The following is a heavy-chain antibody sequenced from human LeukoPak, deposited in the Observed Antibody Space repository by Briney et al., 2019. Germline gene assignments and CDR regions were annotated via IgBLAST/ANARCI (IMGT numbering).Heavy chain of an antibody. CDR1: GGSISSYY. CDR2: IYYSGST. CDR3: ARANSQMAAAGDWFDP. V-gene: IGHV4-59*01. J-gene: IGHJ5*02. D-gene: IGHD6-13*01. Sequence: PSETLSLTCTVSGGSISSYYWSWIRQPPGKGLEWIGYIYYSGSTNYNPSLKSRVTISVDTSKNQFSLKLSSVTAADTAVYYCARANSQMAAAGDWFDPWGQGTLVTVSS.